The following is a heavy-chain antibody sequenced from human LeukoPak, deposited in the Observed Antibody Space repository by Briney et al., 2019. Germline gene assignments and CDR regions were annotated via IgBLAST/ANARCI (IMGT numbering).Heavy chain of an antibody. J-gene: IGHJ6*04. D-gene: IGHD1-26*01. CDR2: ISSSGSTI. CDR1: GFTFSSYE. Sequence: GGSLRLSCAASGFTFSSYEMNWVRQAPGKGLEWVSYISSSGSTIYYADSVKGRFTISRDNAKNSLYLQMNSLRAGDTAVYYCARAILGAPLYYYGMDVWGKGTTVTVSS. V-gene: IGHV3-48*03. CDR3: ARAILGAPLYYYGMDV.